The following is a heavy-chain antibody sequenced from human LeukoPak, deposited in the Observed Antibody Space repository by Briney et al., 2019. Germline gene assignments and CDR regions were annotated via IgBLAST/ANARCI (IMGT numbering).Heavy chain of an antibody. V-gene: IGHV4-34*01. J-gene: IGHJ5*02. Sequence: PWGTLSLPCAVYGGPLSGYYWIWIPQPPGKGLEWIGEINHSGSTNYNPSLKSRVTISVDTSKNQFSLKLSSVTAADGAEQYCAREHGRCSITSCSGNNWCDPGGQEPLVTVSS. CDR3: AREHGRCSITSCSGNNWCDP. CDR2: INHSGST. CDR1: GGPLSGYY. D-gene: IGHD2-2*01.